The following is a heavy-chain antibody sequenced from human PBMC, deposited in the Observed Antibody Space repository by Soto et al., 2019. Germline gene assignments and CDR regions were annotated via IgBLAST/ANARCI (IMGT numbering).Heavy chain of an antibody. V-gene: IGHV3-74*01. D-gene: IGHD6-19*01. Sequence: EVQLVESGGGLVQPGGSLRLSCAASGFTFSSYWMHWVRQAPGKGLVWVSRINSDGSSTSYADSVKGRFTISRDNAKNTLYLQMNSLRAEDTAVYYCARDKMRENSGGYNEVDYWGQGTLVTVSS. CDR2: INSDGSST. CDR1: GFTFSSYW. CDR3: ARDKMRENSGGYNEVDY. J-gene: IGHJ4*02.